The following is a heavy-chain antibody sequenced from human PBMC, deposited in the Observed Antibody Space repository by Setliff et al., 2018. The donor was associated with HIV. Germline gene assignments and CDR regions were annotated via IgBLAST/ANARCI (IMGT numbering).Heavy chain of an antibody. CDR1: GDSISSNNW. Sequence: SETLSLTCAVSGDSISSNNWWNWVRQSPGKGLEWIGEIHHSGGTHYNPSLKSRVSISVDQSKNQFSLNLNSTTAADTALYYCAGRGTYDASGYYFVAFHVWGQGTKVTVSS. CDR2: IHHSGGT. CDR3: AGRGTYDASGYYFVAFHV. D-gene: IGHD3-3*01. V-gene: IGHV4-4*02. J-gene: IGHJ3*01.